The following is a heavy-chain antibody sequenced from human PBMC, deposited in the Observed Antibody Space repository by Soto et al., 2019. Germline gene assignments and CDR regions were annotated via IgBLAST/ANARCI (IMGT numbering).Heavy chain of an antibody. Sequence: QVQLVQSGAEVKRPGSSVKVSCESSGDTFNSYVISWVRQAPGQGLEWMGGIIPIIGVTHYAQKFQGRVTISALSSTGRASLELTNLVFEDPALYYCARESLGAKGAEHWGQGTLVTVSS. V-gene: IGHV1-69*17. D-gene: IGHD3-16*01. CDR2: IIPIIGVT. CDR1: GDTFNSYV. CDR3: ARESLGAKGAEH. J-gene: IGHJ4*02.